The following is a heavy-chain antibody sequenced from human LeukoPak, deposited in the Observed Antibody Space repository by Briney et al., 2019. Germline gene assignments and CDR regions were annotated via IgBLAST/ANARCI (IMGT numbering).Heavy chain of an antibody. Sequence: SETLSLTCAVYGGSFSGYYWTWIRQPPGKGLEWIGEINHSGSTYYNPSLKSRVTISVDTSKNHLSLILSSVTAADTAVYYCAPGGYIGYGHAFDIWGQGTMVTVSS. V-gene: IGHV4-34*01. CDR3: APGGYIGYGHAFDI. CDR1: GGSFSGYY. CDR2: INHSGST. J-gene: IGHJ3*02. D-gene: IGHD5-12*01.